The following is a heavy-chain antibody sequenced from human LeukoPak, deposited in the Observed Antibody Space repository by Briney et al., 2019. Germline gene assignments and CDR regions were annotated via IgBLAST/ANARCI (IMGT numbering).Heavy chain of an antibody. CDR2: IYYSGST. J-gene: IGHJ4*02. CDR3: ARVPVWSRYFDY. Sequence: PSQTLSLTCTVSGGSISSGDYYWSWIRQPPGKGLEWIGYIYYSGSTYYNPSLKSRVTISVDTSKNQFSLKLSSVTAADTAVYYCARVPVWSRYFDYWGQGTLVTVSS. CDR1: GGSISSGDYY. V-gene: IGHV4-30-4*01. D-gene: IGHD2-21*01.